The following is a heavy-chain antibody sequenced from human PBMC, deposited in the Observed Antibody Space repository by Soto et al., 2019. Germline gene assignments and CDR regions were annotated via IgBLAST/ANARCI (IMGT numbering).Heavy chain of an antibody. Sequence: QVQLQESGPGLVKPSGTLSLTCAVSGGSIINSDWWSWVRQPPGKGLEWIGEIFHNGATNCNPSLKSRVTISVDKSKNQFSLNLTSVTAADTAVYYCASRPSNFDFWGQGTLVTVSS. CDR3: ASRPSNFDF. V-gene: IGHV4-4*02. CDR1: GGSIINSDW. J-gene: IGHJ4*02. CDR2: IFHNGAT.